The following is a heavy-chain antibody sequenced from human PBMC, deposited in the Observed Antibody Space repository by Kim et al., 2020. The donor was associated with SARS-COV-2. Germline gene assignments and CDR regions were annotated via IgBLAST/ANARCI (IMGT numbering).Heavy chain of an antibody. CDR2: IIPIFGTA. J-gene: IGHJ2*01. D-gene: IGHD5-12*01. CDR1: GGTFSSYA. V-gene: IGHV1-69*13. CDR3: ARVRDGYNHYWYFDL. Sequence: SVKVSCKASGGTFSSYAISWVRQAPGQGLEWMGGIIPIFGTANYAQKFQGRVTITADESTSTAYMELSSLRSEDTAVYYCARVRDGYNHYWYFDLWGRGTLVTVSS.